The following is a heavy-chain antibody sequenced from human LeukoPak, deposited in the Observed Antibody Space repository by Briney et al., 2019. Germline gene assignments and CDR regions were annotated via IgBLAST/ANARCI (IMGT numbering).Heavy chain of an antibody. D-gene: IGHD1-26*01. CDR2: IYSSGNT. Sequence: TSGTLSLTCSFSGDSISTYYWSWLRQSPGKGLEWIGHIYSSGNTDYNSSLKSRVTISVDTSKSQFSLRLSSVAATDTAVYYCARLRWQLVGPYFDYWGQGILVTVSS. V-gene: IGHV4-59*01. J-gene: IGHJ4*02. CDR1: GDSISTYY. CDR3: ARLRWQLVGPYFDY.